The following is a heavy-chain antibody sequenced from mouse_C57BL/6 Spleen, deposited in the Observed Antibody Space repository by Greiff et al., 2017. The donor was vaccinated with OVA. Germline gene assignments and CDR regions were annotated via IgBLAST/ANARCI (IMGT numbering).Heavy chain of an antibody. D-gene: IGHD4-1*01. V-gene: IGHV2-2*01. CDR2: IWSGGST. Sequence: QVQLKESGPGLVQPSPSLSITCTVSGFSLTSYGVHWVRQSPGKGLEWLGVIWSGGSTDYNAAFISSLTISKDKANRQVFCKMNNLQADDTAIYYCARETGRYFDDWGQGTTLTVSS. CDR1: GFSLTSYG. CDR3: ARETGRYFDD. J-gene: IGHJ2*01.